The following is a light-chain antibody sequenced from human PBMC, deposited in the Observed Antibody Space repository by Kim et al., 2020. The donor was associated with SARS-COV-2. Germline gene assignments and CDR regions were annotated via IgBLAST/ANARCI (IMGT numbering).Light chain of an antibody. CDR3: CSYAGSYTLV. Sequence: GQSVTIACTGTSSDVGGHNYVSWYQQHPGKGPKLMIYDVNTRPSGVPDRFSGSKSGNTASLTISGLQAEDEADYYCCSYAGSYTLVFGGGTQLTVL. CDR1: SSDVGGHNY. V-gene: IGLV2-11*01. J-gene: IGLJ3*02. CDR2: DVN.